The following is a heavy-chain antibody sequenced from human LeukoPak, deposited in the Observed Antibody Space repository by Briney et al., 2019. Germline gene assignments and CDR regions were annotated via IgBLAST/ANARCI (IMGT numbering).Heavy chain of an antibody. Sequence: GGSLRLSCAASGFTFSSYSMNWVRQAPGKGLEWVSSISSSSSYIYYADSVKGRFTISRDNAKNSLYLQMNSLRAEDTAVYYCARDLEVATTTESYWGQGTLVTVYS. D-gene: IGHD5-12*01. CDR1: GFTFSSYS. J-gene: IGHJ4*02. CDR2: ISSSSSYI. CDR3: ARDLEVATTTESY. V-gene: IGHV3-21*01.